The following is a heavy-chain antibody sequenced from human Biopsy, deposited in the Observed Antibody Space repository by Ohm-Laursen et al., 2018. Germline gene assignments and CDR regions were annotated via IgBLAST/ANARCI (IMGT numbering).Heavy chain of an antibody. CDR2: ISWDGGSE. CDR3: VRGYSSSWSGYLDH. D-gene: IGHD3-3*01. CDR1: GFTFDDHV. V-gene: IGHV3-9*01. Sequence: SLRLSCAASGFTFDDHVMHWVRQAPGKGLEWVSGISWDGGSEGYADSVKGRFTISRDNAKNSLFLQMNSLTTEDTALYYCVRGYSSSWSGYLDHWGQGTLVTGSS. J-gene: IGHJ4*02.